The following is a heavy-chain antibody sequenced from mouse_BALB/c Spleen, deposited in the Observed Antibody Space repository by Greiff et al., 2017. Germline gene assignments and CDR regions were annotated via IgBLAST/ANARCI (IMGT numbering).Heavy chain of an antibody. CDR2: ISSGGGST. CDR1: GFAFSSYD. V-gene: IGHV5-12-1*01. Sequence: EVKLMESGGGLVKPGGSLKLSCAASGFAFSSYDMSWVRQTPEKRLEWVAYISSGGGSTYYPDTVKGRFTISRDNAKNTLYLQMSSLKSEDTAMYYCARQKGGYYGYFDVWGAGTTVTVSS. J-gene: IGHJ1*01. CDR3: ARQKGGYYGYFDV. D-gene: IGHD1-1*02.